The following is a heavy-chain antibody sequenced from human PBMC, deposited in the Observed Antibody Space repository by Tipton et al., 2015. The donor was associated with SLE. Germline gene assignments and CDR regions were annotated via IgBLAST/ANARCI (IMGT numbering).Heavy chain of an antibody. CDR3: ARVPRTFYYDYSGHFDY. V-gene: IGHV4-59*06. CDR1: GGSITNHY. J-gene: IGHJ4*02. CDR2: IYYTMSA. D-gene: IGHD3-22*01. Sequence: TLSLTCTVSGGSITNHYWNWIRQPPGKGLEWIGYIYYTMSAYYNPSLKSRVIISLDTSKNHFSLKLSSVTAADTAVYYCARVPRTFYYDYSGHFDYWGPGTLVTVSS.